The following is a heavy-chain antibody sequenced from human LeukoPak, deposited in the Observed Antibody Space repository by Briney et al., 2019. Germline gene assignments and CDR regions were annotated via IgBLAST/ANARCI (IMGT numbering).Heavy chain of an antibody. CDR3: ARLKRITMIVVVIHRSGYFDY. Sequence: SETLSLTCTVSGGSISSISYYWGWIREPPGKGLEWIVRMYCSGSTYYNPSLKSRVTISVDTSKNQFSLELSSVTAADTAVYYCARLKRITMIVVVIHRSGYFDYRGQGTLVTVSS. V-gene: IGHV4-39*07. CDR1: GGSISSISYY. J-gene: IGHJ4*02. D-gene: IGHD3-22*01. CDR2: MYCSGST.